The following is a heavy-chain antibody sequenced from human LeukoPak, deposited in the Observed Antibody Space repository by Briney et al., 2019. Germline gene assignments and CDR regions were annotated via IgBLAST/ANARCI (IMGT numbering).Heavy chain of an antibody. V-gene: IGHV1-18*01. CDR2: ISAYNGNT. J-gene: IGHJ6*03. D-gene: IGHD6-13*01. CDR1: GYTFTSYG. Sequence: GASVKVSCKASGYTFTSYGISWVRQAPGQGLEWMGWISAYNGNTNYAQKLQGRVTMTTETSTSTAYMELRSLRSDDTAVYYCARGYYSSSWYFDSYYYYMDVWGKGTTVTVSS. CDR3: ARGYYSSSWYFDSYYYYMDV.